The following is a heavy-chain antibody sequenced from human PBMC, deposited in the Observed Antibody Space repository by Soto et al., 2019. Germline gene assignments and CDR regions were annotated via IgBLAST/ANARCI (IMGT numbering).Heavy chain of an antibody. CDR3: ARGGLTTVPPLT. D-gene: IGHD4-17*01. V-gene: IGHV4-34*01. J-gene: IGHJ4*02. CDR1: GGSFIGYY. Sequence: QMQLQQWGAGLLKPSETLSLTCAVYGGSFIGYYYYWIRQPPGKGLEWIGEINRSGSTNYTQYLKSRVTISVDTSKNPFSLTLSSVTAADTAIYYCARGGLTTVPPLTWGQGTMVTVSS. CDR2: INRSGST.